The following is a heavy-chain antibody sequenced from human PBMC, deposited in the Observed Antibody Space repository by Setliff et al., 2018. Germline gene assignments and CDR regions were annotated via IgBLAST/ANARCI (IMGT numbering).Heavy chain of an antibody. CDR2: IYPGDSGT. CDR1: GYSFTSYW. V-gene: IGHV5-51*01. J-gene: IGHJ3*02. Sequence: PGESLKISCKGSGYSFTSYWIGWVRQMPGKGLEWMGIIYPGDSGTRYSPSFQGQVTISADKSISTAYLQWSSLKASDTAMYYCATLSSRYCSGGSCYLGAFDIWGQGTMVTVSS. CDR3: ATLSSRYCSGGSCYLGAFDI. D-gene: IGHD2-15*01.